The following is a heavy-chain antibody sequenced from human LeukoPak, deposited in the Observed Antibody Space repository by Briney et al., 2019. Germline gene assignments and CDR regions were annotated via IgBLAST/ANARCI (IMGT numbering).Heavy chain of an antibody. V-gene: IGHV4-59*12. CDR1: GGSISSYY. D-gene: IGHD3-3*01. J-gene: IGHJ5*02. CDR3: ARNLNDFWSGYYTHWFDP. Sequence: PSETLSLTCTVSGGSISSYYWTWIRLPPGKGLEWIGEMYHSGNTNYNPSLKSRVTISVDKSKNQFSLRLTSVTAADTAVYYCARNLNDFWSGYYTHWFDPWGQGTLVTVSS. CDR2: MYHSGNT.